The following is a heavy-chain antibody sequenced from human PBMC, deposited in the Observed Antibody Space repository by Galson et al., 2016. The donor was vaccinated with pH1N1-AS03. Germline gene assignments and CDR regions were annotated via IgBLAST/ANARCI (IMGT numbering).Heavy chain of an antibody. D-gene: IGHD6-6*01. CDR3: ARGAEYSSTLPPPPPFDY. CDR1: GGTFNRYD. Sequence: SVKVSCKASGGTFNRYDFSWVRQVPGQGLEWMGGIIPIFGTPNYAHKFQDRATITADESTSTTYLELSSLRSEDTAIYYCARGAEYSSTLPPPPPFDYWGQGTLVTVSS. V-gene: IGHV1-69*13. J-gene: IGHJ4*02. CDR2: IIPIFGTP.